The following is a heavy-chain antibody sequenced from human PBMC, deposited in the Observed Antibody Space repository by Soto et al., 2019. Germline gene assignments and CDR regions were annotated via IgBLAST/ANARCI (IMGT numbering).Heavy chain of an antibody. J-gene: IGHJ4*02. CDR2: ISGSGGSK. CDR3: AKDLVAYDFWKFDS. CDR1: GFTFSGYA. D-gene: IGHD3-3*01. Sequence: EVQLLESGGGLAQPGGSLRLSCAASGFTFSGYAMIWVRQAPGKGLEWVSGISGSGGSKHYADSVKGRFTISRVNSKNTLFLQMSSLRADDTAVYYCAKDLVAYDFWKFDSWGQGTLVTVSS. V-gene: IGHV3-23*01.